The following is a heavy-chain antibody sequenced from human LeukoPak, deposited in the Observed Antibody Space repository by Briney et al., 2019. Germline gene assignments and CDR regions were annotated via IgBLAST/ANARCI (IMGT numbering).Heavy chain of an antibody. CDR3: ARGVGSGSRLRAGDY. J-gene: IGHJ4*02. V-gene: IGHV3-53*01. CDR1: GFTVSSNY. D-gene: IGHD1-26*01. CDR2: IYSGGST. Sequence: GGSLRLSCAASGFTVSSNYTSWVRQAPGKGLEWVPVIYSGGSTYYADSVKGRFTISRDNSKNTLYLQMNSLRAEDTAVYYCARGVGSGSRLRAGDYWGQGTLVTVSS.